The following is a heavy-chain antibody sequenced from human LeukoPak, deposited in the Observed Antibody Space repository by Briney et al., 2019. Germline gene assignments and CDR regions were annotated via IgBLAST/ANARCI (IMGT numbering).Heavy chain of an antibody. CDR2: INPNSGGT. D-gene: IGHD1-1*01. CDR3: ARDFWNVVGWGRHYYFDY. V-gene: IGHV1-2*02. CDR1: GYTFTGYY. Sequence: GASVKVSCKASGYTFTGYYMHWVRQAPGQGLEWMGWINPNSGGTNYAQKLQGRVTMTTDTSTSTAYMELRSLRSDDTAVYYCARDFWNVVGWGRHYYFDYWGQGTLVTVTS. J-gene: IGHJ4*02.